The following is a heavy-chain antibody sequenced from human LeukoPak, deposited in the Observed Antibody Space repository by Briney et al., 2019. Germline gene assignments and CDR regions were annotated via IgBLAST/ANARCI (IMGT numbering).Heavy chain of an antibody. CDR1: GYTFTDYY. Sequence: ASVKVSCKASGYTFTDYYMHWVRQAPGQGLEWMGWIKPNSGVTNYAQKFQGRVTMTRDTSISTAYMELSRLRSDDTAVYYCARGGYCGGDCYYQFDYWGQGTLVTVSS. CDR2: IKPNSGVT. V-gene: IGHV1-2*02. D-gene: IGHD2-21*02. CDR3: ARGGYCGGDCYYQFDY. J-gene: IGHJ4*02.